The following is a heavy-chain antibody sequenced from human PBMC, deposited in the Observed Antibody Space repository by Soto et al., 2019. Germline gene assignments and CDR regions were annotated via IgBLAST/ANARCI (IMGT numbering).Heavy chain of an antibody. J-gene: IGHJ3*02. CDR2: IYCSGST. V-gene: IGHV4-31*03. CDR1: GGSISSGGYY. Sequence: SETLSLTCTVSGGSISSGGYYWSWIRQHPGKGLEWIGYIYCSGSTYYNPSLKSRVTISVDTSKNQFSLKLSSVTAADTAVYYCARHLRISAFDIWGQGTMVTVSS. CDR3: ARHLRISAFDI.